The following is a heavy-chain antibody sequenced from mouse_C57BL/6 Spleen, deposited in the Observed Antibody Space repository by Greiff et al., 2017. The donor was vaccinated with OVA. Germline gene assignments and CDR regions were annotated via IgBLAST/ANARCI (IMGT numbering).Heavy chain of an antibody. Sequence: VQLQQSGPELVKPGASVKISCKASGYTFTDYYMNWVKQSHGKSLEWIGDINPKNGGTSYNQKFKGKATLTVDKSSSTAYMELRSLTSEDSAVYYCATRDMYYDYDGGFAYWGQGTLVTVSA. J-gene: IGHJ3*01. V-gene: IGHV1-26*01. CDR2: INPKNGGT. CDR3: ATRDMYYDYDGGFAY. CDR1: GYTFTDYY. D-gene: IGHD2-4*01.